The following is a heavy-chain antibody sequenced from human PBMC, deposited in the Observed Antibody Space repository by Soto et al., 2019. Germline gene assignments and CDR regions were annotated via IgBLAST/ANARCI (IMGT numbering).Heavy chain of an antibody. J-gene: IGHJ3*02. CDR2: IVVGSGNT. CDR3: AADYYDSSGYPDDAFDI. D-gene: IGHD3-22*01. V-gene: IGHV1-58*02. CDR1: GFTFTSSA. Sequence: GASVKVSCKASGFTFTSSAMQWVRQARGQRLEWIGWIVVGSGNTNYAQKFQERVTITRDMSTSTAYMELSSLRSEDTAVYYCAADYYDSSGYPDDAFDIWGQGTMVTVSS.